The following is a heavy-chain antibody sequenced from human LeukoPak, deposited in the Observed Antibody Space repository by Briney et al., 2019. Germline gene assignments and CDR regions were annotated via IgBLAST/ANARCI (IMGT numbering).Heavy chain of an antibody. D-gene: IGHD5-12*01. Sequence: SETLSLTCAVSGGSISGGGYSWSWIRQPPGMNLEWIGYIYDSGSTYYNPSLKSRVTISIYRSKNQFSLKLSSVTAADTAVYYCARGNGVYSGYDLGFDPWGQGTLVTVSS. CDR1: GGSISGGGYS. CDR2: IYDSGST. V-gene: IGHV4-30-2*01. J-gene: IGHJ5*02. CDR3: ARGNGVYSGYDLGFDP.